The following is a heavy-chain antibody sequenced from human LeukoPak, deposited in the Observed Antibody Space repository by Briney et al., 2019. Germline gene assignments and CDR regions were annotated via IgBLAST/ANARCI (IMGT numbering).Heavy chain of an antibody. D-gene: IGHD6-13*01. Sequence: GGSLRLSCEASGFSFSSYAMSWVRQAPGKGLEWVSAISGSGGSTYYADSVKGRFTISRDNSKNTLYLQMNSLRAEDTAVYYCAKTPGIAAAGSFDYWGQGTLVTVSS. V-gene: IGHV3-23*01. CDR3: AKTPGIAAAGSFDY. CDR1: GFSFSSYA. J-gene: IGHJ4*02. CDR2: ISGSGGST.